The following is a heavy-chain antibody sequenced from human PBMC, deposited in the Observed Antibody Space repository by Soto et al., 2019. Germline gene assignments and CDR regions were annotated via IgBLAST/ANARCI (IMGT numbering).Heavy chain of an antibody. CDR3: VSQLWSGGGYFDY. D-gene: IGHD3-10*01. J-gene: IGHJ4*02. CDR1: DGSISSGDYY. V-gene: IGHV4-30-4*01. Sequence: PSETLSLTCTVSDGSISSGDYYWNWIRQPPGKGLEWIGYIYYSGSTFYNPSLKSRVTMLVDTSKNQFSLKLSSVTAADTAVYYCVSQLWSGGGYFDYWGQGTLVTVSS. CDR2: IYYSGST.